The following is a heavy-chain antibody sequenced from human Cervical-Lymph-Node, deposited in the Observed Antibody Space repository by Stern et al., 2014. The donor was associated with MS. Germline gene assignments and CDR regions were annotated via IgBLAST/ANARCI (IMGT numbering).Heavy chain of an antibody. V-gene: IGHV3-30*04. CDR1: GFVFRRHA. CDR3: AKGGSGSYLD. J-gene: IGHJ4*02. D-gene: IGHD1-26*01. CDR2: ISYDGRYK. Sequence: VQLVESGGGVVQPGRSLRLSCAASGFVFRRHALHWVRQAPGKGLEWVALISYDGRYKYYTDSVKGRFTVSRDNSNNTVDLEMNSLRLEDTAVYYCAKGGSGSYLDWGQGSLVTVSS.